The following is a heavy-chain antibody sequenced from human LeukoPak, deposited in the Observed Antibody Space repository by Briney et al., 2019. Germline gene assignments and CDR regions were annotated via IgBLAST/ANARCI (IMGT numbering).Heavy chain of an antibody. J-gene: IGHJ4*02. V-gene: IGHV3-7*01. Sequence: PGGSLRLSCTASEFTFFTYWMRWVRQAPGKGLEWVANIKQDGSEKYYVDSVKGRFTISRDNAMKSLYLQMNSLRAEDTAVYYCASGFLDDFWSGHFWGQGTLVTVSS. CDR2: IKQDGSEK. CDR3: ASGFLDDFWSGHF. D-gene: IGHD3-3*01. CDR1: EFTFFTYW.